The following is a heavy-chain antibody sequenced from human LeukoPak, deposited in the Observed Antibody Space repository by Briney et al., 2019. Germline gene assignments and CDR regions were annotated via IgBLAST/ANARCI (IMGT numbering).Heavy chain of an antibody. J-gene: IGHJ6*03. CDR3: ATSAGDYRAGHYYYMGV. CDR1: GYTFTGYY. CDR2: INPNTAGT. D-gene: IGHD4-11*01. Sequence: ASVKVSCKASGYTFTGYYFHWVRQAPGQGLEWMGWINPNTAGTNYAQKFLGGVTLTWDTSISTAYMELNRLTSDDTAVYYCATSAGDYRAGHYYYMGVWGKGTTVTVSS. V-gene: IGHV1-2*02.